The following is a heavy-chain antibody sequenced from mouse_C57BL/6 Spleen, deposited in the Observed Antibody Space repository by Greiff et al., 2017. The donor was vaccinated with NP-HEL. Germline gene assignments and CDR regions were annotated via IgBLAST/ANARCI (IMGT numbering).Heavy chain of an antibody. V-gene: IGHV1-59*01. Sequence: VQLQQSGAELVRPGTSVKLSCKASGYTFTSYWMHWVKQRPGQGLEWIGVIDPSDSYTNYNQKFKGKATLTVDTSSSTAYMQLSSLTSEDSAVYYCARSPYGSSPWYFDVWGTGTTVTVSS. CDR2: IDPSDSYT. J-gene: IGHJ1*03. CDR3: ARSPYGSSPWYFDV. CDR1: GYTFTSYW. D-gene: IGHD1-1*01.